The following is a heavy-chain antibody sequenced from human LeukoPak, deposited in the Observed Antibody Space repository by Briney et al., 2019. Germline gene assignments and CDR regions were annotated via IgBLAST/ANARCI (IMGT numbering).Heavy chain of an antibody. Sequence: GGSLRLSCAASGFTFSSYAMSWVRQAPGKGLEWVSAISGSGGSTYYADSVKGRFTISRDNSKNTLYLQMNSLRAEDMAVYYCAKDDYGDYDCLDYWGQGTLVTVSS. J-gene: IGHJ4*02. V-gene: IGHV3-23*01. CDR2: ISGSGGST. D-gene: IGHD4-17*01. CDR1: GFTFSSYA. CDR3: AKDDYGDYDCLDY.